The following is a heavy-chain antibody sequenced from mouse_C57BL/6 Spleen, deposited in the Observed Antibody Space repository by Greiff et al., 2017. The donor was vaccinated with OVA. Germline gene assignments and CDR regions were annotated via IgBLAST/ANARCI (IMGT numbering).Heavy chain of an antibody. V-gene: IGHV1-80*01. Sequence: VQLQQSGAELVKPGASVKISCKASGYAFSSYWMNWVKQRPGKGLEWIGQIYPGDGDTNYNGKFKGKATLTADKSSSTAYMQLSSLTSEDSAVYFSARGEKMGLRRRVDYWGQGTTLTVSS. J-gene: IGHJ2*01. CDR1: GYAFSSYW. D-gene: IGHD2-2*01. CDR3: ARGEKMGLRRRVDY. CDR2: IYPGDGDT.